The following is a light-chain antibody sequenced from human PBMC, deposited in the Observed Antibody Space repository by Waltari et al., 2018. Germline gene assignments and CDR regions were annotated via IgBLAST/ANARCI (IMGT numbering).Light chain of an antibody. CDR1: QSVSRF. CDR2: GAS. CDR3: QKYDRLPAT. V-gene: IGKV3-20*01. Sequence: EIVLTQSPGTLSVSPGERGTISCRASQSVSRFLTWYQQKPGQAPRLLIYGASTRATGIPDRFSGSGSGTDFSLTISRLEPEDFAVYYCQKYDRLPATFGQGTKVEIK. J-gene: IGKJ1*01.